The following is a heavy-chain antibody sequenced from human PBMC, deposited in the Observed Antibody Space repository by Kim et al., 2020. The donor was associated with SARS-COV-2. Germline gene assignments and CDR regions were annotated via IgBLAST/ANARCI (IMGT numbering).Heavy chain of an antibody. Sequence: GGSLRLSCASSGFTFTTYGMHWVRQAPGKGLEWVAFIWYDGSNKNYADSVKGRFTISRDNSKNTLYLQMDSLRAEDTAVYHCARALGVGRYFDFWGQGTL. CDR2: IWYDGSNK. V-gene: IGHV3-33*01. CDR3: ARALGVGRYFDF. J-gene: IGHJ4*02. CDR1: GFTFTTYG. D-gene: IGHD3-16*01.